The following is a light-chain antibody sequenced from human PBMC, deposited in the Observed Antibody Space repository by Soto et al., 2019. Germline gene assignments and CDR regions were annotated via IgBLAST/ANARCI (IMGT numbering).Light chain of an antibody. CDR3: QQYGSSGR. Sequence: ETVLMTSPRTLSLNGGQRATLTCSASHSVINNYLAWYQQKPGQAPRILIYGESNRATGIPDRFSGSGSGTDFTLTISRLEPEDCAVYYCQQYGSSGRVGQGTKVDI. V-gene: IGKV3-20*01. J-gene: IGKJ1*01. CDR2: GES. CDR1: HSVINNY.